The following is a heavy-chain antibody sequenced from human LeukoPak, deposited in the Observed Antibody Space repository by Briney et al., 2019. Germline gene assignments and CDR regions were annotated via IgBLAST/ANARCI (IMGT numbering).Heavy chain of an antibody. CDR3: AKVELRYFDWSPPDY. CDR1: GFTFSSYG. Sequence: PGGSLRLSCAASGFTFSSYGMHWVRQAPGKGLERVAVISYDGSNKYYAGSVKGRFTISRDNSKNTLYLQMNSLRAEDTAVYYCAKVELRYFDWSPPDYWGQGTLVTVSS. V-gene: IGHV3-30*18. D-gene: IGHD3-9*01. CDR2: ISYDGSNK. J-gene: IGHJ4*02.